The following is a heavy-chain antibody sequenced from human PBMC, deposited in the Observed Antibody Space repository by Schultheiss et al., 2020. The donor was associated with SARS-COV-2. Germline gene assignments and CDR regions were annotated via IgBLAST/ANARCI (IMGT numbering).Heavy chain of an antibody. CDR2: IIPIFGTA. CDR3: ATGYSSGWYATDY. CDR1: GGTFSSYA. J-gene: IGHJ4*02. D-gene: IGHD6-19*01. V-gene: IGHV1-69*05. Sequence: SVKVSCKASGGTFSSYAISWVRQAPGQGLEWMGGIIPIFGTANYAQKFQGRVTMTRDTSISTAYMELSRLRSDDTAVYYCATGYSSGWYATDYWGQGTLVTVSS.